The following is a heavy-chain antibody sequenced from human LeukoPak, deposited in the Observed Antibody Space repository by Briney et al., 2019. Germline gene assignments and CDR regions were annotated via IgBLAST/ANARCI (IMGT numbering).Heavy chain of an antibody. CDR3: AKGSGSGWYGWFAP. CDR1: GFSFSAYA. V-gene: IGHV3-23*01. CDR2: IEASGGAT. D-gene: IGHD6-19*01. Sequence: PGGSPRLSCAASGFSFSAYAMYWVRQAPGKGLEWVSSIEASGGATYYADSVKGRFTISRDNFKNTFYLQMNSLRADDTAVYYCAKGSGSGWYGWFAPWGQGTLVTVSS. J-gene: IGHJ5*02.